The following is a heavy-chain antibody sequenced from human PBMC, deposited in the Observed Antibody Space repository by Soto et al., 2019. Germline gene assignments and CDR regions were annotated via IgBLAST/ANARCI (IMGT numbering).Heavy chain of an antibody. CDR3: ARDAPPADY. CDR2: ISAYNGNT. CDR1: GYTVTSYA. J-gene: IGHJ4*02. V-gene: IGHV1-18*01. Sequence: ASVKVSCKAAGYTVTSYAIGWLRQAPGQGLEWMGWISAYNGNTNYAQKFQGRVTMTTDTSTSTAYMELRSLRSDDTAVYYCARDAPPADYWGQGTLVTVSS.